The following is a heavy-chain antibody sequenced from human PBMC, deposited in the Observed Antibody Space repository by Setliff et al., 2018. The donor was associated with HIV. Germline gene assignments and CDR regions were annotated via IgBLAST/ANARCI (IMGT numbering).Heavy chain of an antibody. CDR1: GFTFSSYA. V-gene: IGHV3-23*01. D-gene: IGHD5-12*01. CDR2: ISGSGGST. Sequence: SLIPSCAASGFTFSSYAMSWVRQAPGKGLEWVSAISGSGGSTYYADSVKGRFTISRDNSKNNLYLQMNSLSPEDTAVYYCAKVGREYSGYDFTFDYWGQGTLVTVSS. J-gene: IGHJ4*02. CDR3: AKVGREYSGYDFTFDY.